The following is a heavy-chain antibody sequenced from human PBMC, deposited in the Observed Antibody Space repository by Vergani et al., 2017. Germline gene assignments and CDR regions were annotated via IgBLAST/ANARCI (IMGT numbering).Heavy chain of an antibody. D-gene: IGHD1-7*01. V-gene: IGHV3-74*02. CDR1: GFSFSSHW. Sequence: EVQLLESGGGSAQPGESLRLSCAASGFSFSSHWMHWVRQAPGKGLVWVSRINSDGSSTNYEDSVKGRFTISRDNTRNTLYLQLNSLRAEDTAMYYCAVELGTSWGQGTLVTVSS. J-gene: IGHJ5*02. CDR2: INSDGSST. CDR3: AVELGTS.